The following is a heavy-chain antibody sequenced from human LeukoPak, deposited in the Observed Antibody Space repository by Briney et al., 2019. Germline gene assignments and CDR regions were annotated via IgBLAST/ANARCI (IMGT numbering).Heavy chain of an antibody. CDR1: GGSISSYY. CDR3: TRRPVGVTENQFDY. V-gene: IGHV4-59*12. Sequence: PSETLSLTCTVSGGSISSYYWSWIRQPPGKGLEWIGYIYYSGSTNYNPSLKSRVTISVDTSKNQFSLKLSSVTAADTAVYYCTRRPVGVTENQFDYWGQGTLVTVSS. D-gene: IGHD1-26*01. CDR2: IYYSGST. J-gene: IGHJ4*02.